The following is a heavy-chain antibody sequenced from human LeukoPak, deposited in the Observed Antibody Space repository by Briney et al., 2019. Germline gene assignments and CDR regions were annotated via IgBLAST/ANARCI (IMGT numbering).Heavy chain of an antibody. CDR2: INSDGSIT. J-gene: IGHJ6*02. CDR1: GFTFTTYW. D-gene: IGHD5-18*01. CDR3: ARDAVDTANAV. Sequence: GGSLRLSCAASGFTFTTYWMHWVRQAPGKGLVWVSHINSDGSITSYADSVKGRFAISRDNAKNTLYLQMNSLRAEDTAVYYCARDAVDTANAVWGQGTTVTVSS. V-gene: IGHV3-74*01.